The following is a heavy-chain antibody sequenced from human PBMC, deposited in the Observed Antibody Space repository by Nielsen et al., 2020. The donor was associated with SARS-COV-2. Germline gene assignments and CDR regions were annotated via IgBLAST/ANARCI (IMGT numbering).Heavy chain of an antibody. J-gene: IGHJ6*02. V-gene: IGHV1-69*06. CDR3: AIPRAYDFSRGAYFYYDMDV. CDR1: GFTFSSYA. Sequence: GGSLRLSCAASGFTFSSYAINWVRQASGQGLEWMGGIIPIFGTANYAQKFQGRVTITADKSTSTAYMELSSLRSEDTAVYYCAIPRAYDFSRGAYFYYDMDVWGQGTTVTVSS. D-gene: IGHD3-3*01. CDR2: IIPIFGTA.